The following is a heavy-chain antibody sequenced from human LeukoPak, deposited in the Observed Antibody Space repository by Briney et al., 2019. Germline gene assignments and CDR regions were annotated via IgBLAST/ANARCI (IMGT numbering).Heavy chain of an antibody. CDR2: ISSSGSTI. CDR3: ARVKISAFDI. CDR1: GFTFSSYE. V-gene: IGHV3-48*03. Sequence: GGSLRLSCAASGFTFSSYEMNWVRQAPGEGLEWVSYISSSGSTIYYADSVKGRFTISRDNAKNSLYLQMNTLRAEDTAVYYCARVKISAFDIWRQGTMVTVSS. J-gene: IGHJ3*02.